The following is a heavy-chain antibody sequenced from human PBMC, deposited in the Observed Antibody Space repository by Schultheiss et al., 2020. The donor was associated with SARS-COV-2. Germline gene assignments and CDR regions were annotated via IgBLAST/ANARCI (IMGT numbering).Heavy chain of an antibody. V-gene: IGHV3-9*01. CDR3: AKDMHSNYVPVYGMDV. Sequence: GGSLRLSCAASGFTFDDYAMHWVRQAPGKGLEWVLRISWNGGSIGYADSVKGRFTISRDNAKNSLYLQMTSLRAEDTALYYCAKDMHSNYVPVYGMDVWGQGTTVTVSS. CDR2: ISWNGGSI. CDR1: GFTFDDYA. J-gene: IGHJ6*02. D-gene: IGHD4-11*01.